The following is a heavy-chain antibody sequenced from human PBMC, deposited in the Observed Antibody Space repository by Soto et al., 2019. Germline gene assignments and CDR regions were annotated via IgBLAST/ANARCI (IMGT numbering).Heavy chain of an antibody. Sequence: QVHLVESGGNVVQPGRSLRLSCVASGFSISHHGMHWVRQAPGKGLEWVAHLWSAGDFEYYADSVQGRFTISRDLSKNTLYLQMNSLGAEDTAVYHCARDAQQLANYGMDVWGQGTTVTVSS. D-gene: IGHD6-13*01. CDR2: LWSAGDFE. J-gene: IGHJ6*02. V-gene: IGHV3-33*01. CDR3: ARDAQQLANYGMDV. CDR1: GFSISHHG.